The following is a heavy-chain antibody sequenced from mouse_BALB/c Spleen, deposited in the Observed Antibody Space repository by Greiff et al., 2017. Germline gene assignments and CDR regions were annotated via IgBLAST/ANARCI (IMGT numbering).Heavy chain of an antibody. D-gene: IGHD2-14*01. CDR1: GFTFSSFG. CDR3: ARSWRYDVYAMDY. J-gene: IGHJ4*01. CDR2: ISSGSSTI. Sequence: EVQLVESGGGLVQPGGSRKLSCAASGFTFSSFGMHWVRQAPEKGLEWVAYISSGSSTIYYADTVKGRFTISRDNPKNTLFLQMTSLRSEDTAMYYCARSWRYDVYAMDYWGQGTSVTVSS. V-gene: IGHV5-17*02.